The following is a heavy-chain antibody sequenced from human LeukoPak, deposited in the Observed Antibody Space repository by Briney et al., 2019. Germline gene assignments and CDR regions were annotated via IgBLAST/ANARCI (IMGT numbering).Heavy chain of an antibody. J-gene: IGHJ4*02. D-gene: IGHD3-10*01. Sequence: GSXXLSCAASGFTLSSYAMSWVRQAPGKGMEWVSAISGSGGSTYYADSVKGRFTISRDNSKNTLYLQMNSLRAEDTAVYYCAKDVRFGELFDYWGQGTLVTVSS. CDR3: AKDVRFGELFDY. CDR1: GFTLSSYA. V-gene: IGHV3-23*01. CDR2: ISGSGGST.